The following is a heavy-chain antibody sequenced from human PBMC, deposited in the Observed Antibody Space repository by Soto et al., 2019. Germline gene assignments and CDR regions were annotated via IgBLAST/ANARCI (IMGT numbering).Heavy chain of an antibody. D-gene: IGHD3-10*01. CDR3: AKDHGWELLRFDY. V-gene: IGHV3-30*18. CDR1: GFIFSSYG. Sequence: QVQLAESGGGVVQPGRSLRLSCAASGFIFSSYGMHWIRQAPGKGLEWVAVISYDGSSEVYADSVKGRFTISRDKSKSTVYLQMNSLRAEDTAVYFCAKDHGWELLRFDYWGQGTLVTVSS. J-gene: IGHJ4*02. CDR2: ISYDGSSE.